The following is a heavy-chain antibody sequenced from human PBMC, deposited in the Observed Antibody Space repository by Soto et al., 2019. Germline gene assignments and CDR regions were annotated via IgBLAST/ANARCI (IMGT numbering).Heavy chain of an antibody. Sequence: EVQLVESGGGLVQPGGSLRLSCAASGFTFGHNWMHWVRQAPGKGLVWVSRISSDGSSTNYADSVKGRFTISRDNAKNTLYLQMDSLRDEDTAMYYCARFGTYYGSSGFLYWGQGTLVTVSS. CDR3: ARFGTYYGSSGFLY. V-gene: IGHV3-74*01. J-gene: IGHJ4*02. CDR2: ISSDGSST. CDR1: GFTFGHNW. D-gene: IGHD3-22*01.